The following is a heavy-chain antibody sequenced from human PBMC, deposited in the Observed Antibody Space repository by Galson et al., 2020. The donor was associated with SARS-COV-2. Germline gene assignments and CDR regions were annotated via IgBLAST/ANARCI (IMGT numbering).Heavy chain of an antibody. CDR3: ARDGPKVGYSYGFLDWYFDL. V-gene: IGHV3-33*01. Sequence: GESLKISCAASGFTFSSYGMHWVRQAPGKGLGWVAVIWYDGSNKYYAGSVTGRFTISRDNSKNTLYLQMNSLRAEDTAVYYCARDGPKVGYSYGFLDWYFDLWGRGTLVTVSS. CDR2: IWYDGSNK. CDR1: GFTFSSYG. J-gene: IGHJ2*01. D-gene: IGHD5-18*01.